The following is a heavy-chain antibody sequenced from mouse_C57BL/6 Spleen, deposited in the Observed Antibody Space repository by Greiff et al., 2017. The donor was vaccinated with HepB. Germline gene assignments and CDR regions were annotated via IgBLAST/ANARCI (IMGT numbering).Heavy chain of an antibody. J-gene: IGHJ1*03. CDR3: ARYTLPWYFDV. CDR2: IRNKANGYTT. Sequence: EVKLVESGGGLVQPGGSLSLSCAASGFTFTDYYMSWVRQPPGKALEWLGFIRNKANGYTTEYSASVKGRFTISRDNSHSILYLQMNALRAEDSATYYCARYTLPWYFDVWGTGTTVTVSS. V-gene: IGHV7-3*01. CDR1: GFTFTDYY.